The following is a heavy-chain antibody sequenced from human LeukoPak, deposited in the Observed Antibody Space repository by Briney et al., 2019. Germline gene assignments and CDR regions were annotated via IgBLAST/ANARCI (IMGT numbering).Heavy chain of an antibody. Sequence: GGSLRLSCAASGFIFNSYVMSWVRQAPGKGLEWVAVISYDGSNKYYADSVKGRFTISRDNSKNTLYLQMNSLRAEDTAVYYCARAMPPIVVVITYYYYGMDVWGQGTTVTVSS. V-gene: IGHV3-30-3*01. CDR3: ARAMPPIVVVITYYYYGMDV. CDR2: ISYDGSNK. J-gene: IGHJ6*02. CDR1: GFIFNSYV. D-gene: IGHD3-22*01.